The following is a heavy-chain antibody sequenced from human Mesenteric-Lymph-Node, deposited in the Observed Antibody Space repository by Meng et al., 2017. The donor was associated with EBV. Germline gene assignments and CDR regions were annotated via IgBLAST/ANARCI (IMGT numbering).Heavy chain of an antibody. CDR1: GGSISSSTW. J-gene: IGHJ3*02. Sequence: QVQPQESGPGLVKPSGTLSLTWVVSGGSISSSTWWSWVRQPPGKGLEWIGEIYHSGSTNYNPSLKSRVTISVDKSKNQFSLKLSSVTAADTAVYYCASLMVRGVIPDAFDIWGQGTMVTVSS. V-gene: IGHV4-4*02. CDR3: ASLMVRGVIPDAFDI. CDR2: IYHSGST. D-gene: IGHD3-10*01.